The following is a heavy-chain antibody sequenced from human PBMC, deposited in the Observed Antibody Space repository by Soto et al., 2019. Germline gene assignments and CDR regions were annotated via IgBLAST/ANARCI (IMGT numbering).Heavy chain of an antibody. CDR2: ISAYNGNT. Sequence: ASVKVSCKASGYTFTSYGISWVLQAPGQGLEWMGWISAYNGNTNYAQKLQGRVTMTTDTSTSTAYMELRSLRSDDTAVYYCATGYYSSSEYYYGMDVWGQGTTVTVSS. CDR1: GYTFTSYG. D-gene: IGHD3-9*01. V-gene: IGHV1-18*01. CDR3: ATGYYSSSEYYYGMDV. J-gene: IGHJ6*02.